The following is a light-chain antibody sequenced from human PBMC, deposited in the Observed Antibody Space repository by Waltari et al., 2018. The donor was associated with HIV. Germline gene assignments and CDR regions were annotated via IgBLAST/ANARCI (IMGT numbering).Light chain of an antibody. CDR3: CSYAGSSTLI. CDR2: EVS. J-gene: IGLJ2*01. V-gene: IGLV2-23*02. Sequence: QSALTQPASVSGSPGQSITISCPGTSSHVGSYNLVSWYQQNPDKAPKLMIYEVSKRPSGVSNRFSGSKSGNTASLTISGLQAEDEAAYYCCSYAGSSTLIFGGGTKLTVL. CDR1: SSHVGSYNL.